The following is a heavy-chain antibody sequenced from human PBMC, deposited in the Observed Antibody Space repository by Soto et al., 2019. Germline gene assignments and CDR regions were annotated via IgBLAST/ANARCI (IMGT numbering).Heavy chain of an antibody. V-gene: IGHV3-23*01. CDR2: ISGSGGST. Sequence: EVQLLESGGGLVQPGGSLRLSCAASGFTFANYAMSWVRQAPGKGLEWVSAISGSGGSTYYAGSVKGRFTFSRDNSKNTLYLQMNSLRAEDTAVYYCAKNGGGDYYYYYMDVWGKGTMVTVSS. CDR1: GFTFANYA. J-gene: IGHJ6*03. CDR3: AKNGGGDYYYYYMDV. D-gene: IGHD3-10*01.